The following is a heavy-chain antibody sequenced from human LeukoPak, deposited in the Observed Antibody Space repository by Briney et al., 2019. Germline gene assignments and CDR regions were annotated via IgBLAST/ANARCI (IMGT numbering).Heavy chain of an antibody. J-gene: IGHJ4*02. Sequence: PGGSLRLSCAASGFTFSSYEMNWVRQAPGKGLEWVSYISSSGSTIYYADSVKCRFTISRDNAKNSLYLQMNSLRAEDTAVYYCARVGMATMYFDYWGQGTLVTVSS. D-gene: IGHD5-24*01. CDR2: ISSSGSTI. V-gene: IGHV3-48*03. CDR1: GFTFSSYE. CDR3: ARVGMATMYFDY.